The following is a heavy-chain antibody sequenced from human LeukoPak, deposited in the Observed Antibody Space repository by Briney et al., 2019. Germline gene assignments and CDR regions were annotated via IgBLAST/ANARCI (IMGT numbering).Heavy chain of an antibody. CDR1: GGSFSGYY. CDR2: INHSGST. V-gene: IGHV4-34*01. CDR3: ARDLIADYVWGSYRYSDAFGI. Sequence: SETLSLTCAVYGGSFSGYYWSWIRQPPRKGLEWIGEINHSGSTNYNPSLKSRVTISVDTSKNQFSLKLSSVTAADTAVYYCARDLIADYVWGSYRYSDAFGIWGQGTMVTVSS. D-gene: IGHD3-16*02. J-gene: IGHJ3*02.